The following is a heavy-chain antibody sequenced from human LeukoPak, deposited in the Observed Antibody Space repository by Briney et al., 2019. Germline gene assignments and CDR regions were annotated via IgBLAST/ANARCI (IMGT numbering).Heavy chain of an antibody. V-gene: IGHV3-7*01. Sequence: PGVSLRLSCAASGFTFSSYWMSWVRQAPGKGLEWVANIKQDGSEKYYVDSVKGRFTISRDNAKNSLYLQMDSLRAEDTAVYYCARDGPGSYYIDYWGQGTLVTVSS. J-gene: IGHJ4*02. D-gene: IGHD1-26*01. CDR3: ARDGPGSYYIDY. CDR2: IKQDGSEK. CDR1: GFTFSSYW.